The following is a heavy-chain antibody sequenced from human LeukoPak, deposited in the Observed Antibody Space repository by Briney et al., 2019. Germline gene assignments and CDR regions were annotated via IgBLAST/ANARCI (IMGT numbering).Heavy chain of an antibody. CDR3: ARDMTGGIWARATSFDH. CDR2: INPDSGGS. J-gene: IGHJ4*02. CDR1: GYTFSASY. D-gene: IGHD1-14*01. V-gene: IGHV1-2*02. Sequence: ASVKVSCKTSGYTFSASYIHWVRQAPGQGPEWMGWINPDSGGSEYGQKFQGRVTFTSDTSSTTVYMEVRSLKSDDTAVYYCARDMTGGIWARATSFDHWGQGTLVTVSS.